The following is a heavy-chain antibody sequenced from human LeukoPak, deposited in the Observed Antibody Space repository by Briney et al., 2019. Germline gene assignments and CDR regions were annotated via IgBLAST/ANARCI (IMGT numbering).Heavy chain of an antibody. CDR3: ARVITIFGVVIICIGY. Sequence: PGGSLRLSCAASGFTFSSYWMSWVRQAPGKGLEWVANIKQDGSEKYYVDSAKGRFTISRDNAKNSLYLQMNSLRAEDTAVYYCARVITIFGVVIICIGYWGQGTLVTVSS. CDR2: IKQDGSEK. CDR1: GFTFSSYW. J-gene: IGHJ4*02. D-gene: IGHD3-3*01. V-gene: IGHV3-7*01.